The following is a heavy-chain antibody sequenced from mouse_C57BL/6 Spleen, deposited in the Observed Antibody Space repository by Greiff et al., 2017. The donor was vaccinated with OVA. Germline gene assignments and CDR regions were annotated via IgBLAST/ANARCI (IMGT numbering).Heavy chain of an antibody. CDR1: GFTFSDYG. D-gene: IGHD2-3*01. CDR3: ARKYDGYQYYCDY. CDR2: ISSCSSTI. V-gene: IGHV5-17*01. Sequence: EVHLVESGGGLVKPGGSLKLSCAASGFTFSDYGMHWVRQAPEKGLEWVAYISSCSSTIYYADTVKGRFTISRDNAKNTLFLQMTSLRSEDTAMYYCARKYDGYQYYCDYWGQGTTLTVSS. J-gene: IGHJ2*01.